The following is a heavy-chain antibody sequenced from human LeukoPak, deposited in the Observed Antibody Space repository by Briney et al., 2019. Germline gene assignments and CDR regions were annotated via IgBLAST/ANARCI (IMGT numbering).Heavy chain of an antibody. CDR1: GFTFSTFA. J-gene: IGHJ3*02. D-gene: IGHD3-22*01. V-gene: IGHV3-23*01. Sequence: PGGSLRLSCAASGFTFSTFAMLWVRQPPGKGLEWVSSIFPSGGEIHYADSVRGRFTISRDNSKSILSLQMNSLRAEDTAVYYCARDARDVDYYDSSGSPDAFDIWGQGTMVTVSS. CDR3: ARDARDVDYYDSSGSPDAFDI. CDR2: IFPSGGEI.